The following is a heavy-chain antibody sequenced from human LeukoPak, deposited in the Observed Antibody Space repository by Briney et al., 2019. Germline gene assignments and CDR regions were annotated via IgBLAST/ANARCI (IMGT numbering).Heavy chain of an antibody. D-gene: IGHD3-16*02. CDR2: IWYDGSNK. J-gene: IGHJ4*02. CDR3: ARGSDYDYVWGSYRPENFDY. CDR1: GFTFSSYG. V-gene: IGHV3-33*01. Sequence: GRSLRLSCAASGFTFSSYGMRWVRQAPGKGLEWVAVIWYDGSNKYYADSVKGRFTISRDNSKNTLYLQMNSLRAEDTAVYYCARGSDYDYVWGSYRPENFDYWGQGTLVTVSS.